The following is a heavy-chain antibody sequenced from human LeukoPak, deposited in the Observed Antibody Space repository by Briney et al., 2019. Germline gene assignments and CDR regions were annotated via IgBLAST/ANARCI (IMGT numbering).Heavy chain of an antibody. J-gene: IGHJ5*02. CDR1: GGSISSSTYY. D-gene: IGHD2-2*01. CDR2: VYYSGST. V-gene: IGHV4-39*01. CDR3: ARSGYCSSTSCFLFDP. Sequence: SGTLSLTCTVSGGSISSSTYYWGWIRQPPGKGLEWIGSVYYSGSTYYNPSLKSRVTIHVDTSKNQISLKLSSVTAADTAVYYCARSGYCSSTSCFLFDPWGQGTLVTVSS.